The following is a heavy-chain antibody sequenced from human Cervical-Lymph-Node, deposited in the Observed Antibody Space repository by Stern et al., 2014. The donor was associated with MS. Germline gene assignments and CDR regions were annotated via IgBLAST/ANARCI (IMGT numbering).Heavy chain of an antibody. Sequence: DQLVESGAEVKKPGASVKVSCKASGYTFTSYGISWVRQAPGQGLEWMGRINAYNGNTNYAQKVQDRVTMTIDTSTRTAYMELRSLRSDDTAVYYCARDFPPIDYWGQGTLVTVSS. CDR3: ARDFPPIDY. V-gene: IGHV1-18*04. CDR1: GYTFTSYG. CDR2: INAYNGNT. J-gene: IGHJ4*02.